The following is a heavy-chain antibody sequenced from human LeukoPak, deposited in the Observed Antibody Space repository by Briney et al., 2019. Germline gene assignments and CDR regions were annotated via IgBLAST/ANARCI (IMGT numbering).Heavy chain of an antibody. CDR2: IYHSGST. J-gene: IGHJ5*02. CDR3: ARALILWFGEIRWFDP. D-gene: IGHD3-10*01. CDR1: VGSISSGGYS. Sequence: PSETLSLTCAVSVGSISSGGYSWSWIRQPPGKGLEWLGYIYHSGSTYYNTSLKSRVTISVDRSKNQYSLKLSSVTAADTAVYYCARALILWFGEIRWFDPWGQGTLVTVSS. V-gene: IGHV4-30-2*01.